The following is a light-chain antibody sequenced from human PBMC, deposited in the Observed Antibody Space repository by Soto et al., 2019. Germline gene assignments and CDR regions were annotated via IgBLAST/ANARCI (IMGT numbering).Light chain of an antibody. CDR1: TSDVGTYNL. V-gene: IGLV2-23*01. Sequence: QSALTQPASVSGSPGQAITISCTGTTSDVGTYNLVSWYQQHPGKAPKHMIYEANKRPSGISNRFSGSKSGNTASLTISGLQAEDEADYYCCSYAGSSFVVFGGGTKLTVL. CDR3: CSYAGSSFVV. J-gene: IGLJ2*01. CDR2: EAN.